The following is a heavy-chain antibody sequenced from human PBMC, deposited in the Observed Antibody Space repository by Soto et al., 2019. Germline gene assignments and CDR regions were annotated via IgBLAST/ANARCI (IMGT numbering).Heavy chain of an antibody. CDR1: GFTFSSYA. J-gene: IGHJ4*02. D-gene: IGHD3-9*01. V-gene: IGHV3-23*01. Sequence: EVQLLESGGGLVQPGGSLRLSCAGSGFTFSSYAMNWVRQAPGKGLEWISGISGAAGSTYTADSVKGRFTIPRDNAKNTLCLRMDSLRAEDTAVYYCARSLPLYDATGYYRAPSDHWGQGTLVTVSS. CDR2: ISGAAGST. CDR3: ARSLPLYDATGYYRAPSDH.